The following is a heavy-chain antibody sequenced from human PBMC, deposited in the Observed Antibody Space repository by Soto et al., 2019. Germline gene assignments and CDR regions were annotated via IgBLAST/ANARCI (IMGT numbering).Heavy chain of an antibody. CDR1: GGSLRSNY. D-gene: IGHD5-18*01. CDR2: FYHSGNS. CDR3: ARISSVDPYGYVNGGLDV. V-gene: IGHV4-59*01. Sequence: SETLSLTSIVVGGSLRSNYRSWIRQSPEKGREWIVYFYHSGNSNYNPSLKSRVTISVDTSKNQLSLSLRSVTAADTAVYFCARISSVDPYGYVNGGLDVWGQGTTVTVSS. J-gene: IGHJ6*02.